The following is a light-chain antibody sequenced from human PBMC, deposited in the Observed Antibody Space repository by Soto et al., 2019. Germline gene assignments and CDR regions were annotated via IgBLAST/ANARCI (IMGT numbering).Light chain of an antibody. J-gene: IGKJ4*01. CDR3: QQYDKTVPPVT. CDR1: RSVSTN. CDR2: GAS. V-gene: IGKV3-15*01. Sequence: DIILTQSPAIVSVSPGERATLSCRASRSVSTNLAWYQHKHGQAPRLLIYGASIRVTDIPPRCSGSGSGTEFTLTINYLKSEDFGVYYCQQYDKTVPPVTFGRGTKVEI.